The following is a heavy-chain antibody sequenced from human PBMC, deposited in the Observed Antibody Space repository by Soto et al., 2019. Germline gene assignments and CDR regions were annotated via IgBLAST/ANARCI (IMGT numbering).Heavy chain of an antibody. Sequence: LEDLALTCAVSGGSIRSTRYYWAWIRQAPGKGLEWVGTIYYSGATYYNPSLKSRLTISVDTSKNQFSLRLSSVTAADTAMYYCARYYDTSNRPYFHHWGQGTRVTVYS. V-gene: IGHV4-39*01. CDR2: IYYSGAT. J-gene: IGHJ1*01. CDR1: GGSIRSTRYY. CDR3: ARYYDTSNRPYFHH. D-gene: IGHD3-22*01.